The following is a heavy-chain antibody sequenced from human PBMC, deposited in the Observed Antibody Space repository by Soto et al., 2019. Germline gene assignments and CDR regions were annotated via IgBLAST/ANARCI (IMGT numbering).Heavy chain of an antibody. CDR1: GYTFSTYA. CDR2: INGGTGQT. V-gene: IGHV1-3*01. J-gene: IGHJ6*02. Sequence: QVQVVQSVAEVKKPGASVKVSCKASGYTFSTYAMHWVRQAPGQSLEWMGWINGGTGQTRYSQRFQDRVTITRDTSASTAYMELTSLTSEDTAVYYCARGKGMEENYYYYGMDIWGQGTTVTVSS. D-gene: IGHD1-1*01. CDR3: ARGKGMEENYYYYGMDI.